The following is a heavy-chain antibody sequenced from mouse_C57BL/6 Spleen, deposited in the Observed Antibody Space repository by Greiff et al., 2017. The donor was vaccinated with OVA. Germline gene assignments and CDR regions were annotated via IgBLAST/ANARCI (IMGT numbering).Heavy chain of an antibody. Sequence: VQLQQSGPELVKPGASVKISCKASGYSFTDYNMNWVKQSNGKSLEWIGVINPNYGTTSYNQKFKGKATLTVDQSSSTAYMQLNSLTSEDSAVYYCARSNCYGSSYDWYFDVWGTGTTVTVSS. CDR1: GYSFTDYN. CDR3: ARSNCYGSSYDWYFDV. D-gene: IGHD1-1*01. V-gene: IGHV1-39*01. CDR2: INPNYGTT. J-gene: IGHJ1*03.